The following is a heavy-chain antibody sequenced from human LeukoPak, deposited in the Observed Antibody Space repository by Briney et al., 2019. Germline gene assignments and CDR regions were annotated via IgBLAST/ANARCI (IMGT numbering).Heavy chain of an antibody. J-gene: IGHJ3*02. CDR1: GITFSTSV. CDR3: AREGHSSGYCGAFDI. Sequence: PGGSLRLSCEASGITFSTSVMHWVRQGPGKGLEYVSGISDNGVGTYYASSVKGRFTISRDNSKNTLYLQMDSLKDEDMAMYYCAREGHSSGYCGAFDIWGPGTMVTVSS. CDR2: ISDNGVGT. D-gene: IGHD3-22*01. V-gene: IGHV3-64*01.